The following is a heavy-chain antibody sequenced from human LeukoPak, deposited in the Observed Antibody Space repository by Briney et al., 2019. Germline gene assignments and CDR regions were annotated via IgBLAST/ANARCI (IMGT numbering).Heavy chain of an antibody. CDR1: GYSFTSYW. D-gene: IGHD3-16*01. Sequence: GEPLKISCKGSGYSFTSYWIGWVRQMSGKDLEGMGIIYPGDSDTRYSPSFQGQVTISADKSISTAYLQWSSLKASDTAMYYCARPGQLGEYTPYYFDYWGQGVLVTVSS. CDR3: ARPGQLGEYTPYYFDY. J-gene: IGHJ4*02. CDR2: IYPGDSDT. V-gene: IGHV5-51*01.